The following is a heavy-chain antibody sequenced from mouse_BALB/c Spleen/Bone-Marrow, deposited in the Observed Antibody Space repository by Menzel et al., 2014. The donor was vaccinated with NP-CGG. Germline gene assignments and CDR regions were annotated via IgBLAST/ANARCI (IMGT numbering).Heavy chain of an antibody. CDR2: INPSNGGT. D-gene: IGHD1-1*01. CDR1: GYTFTSYY. CDR3: TRDHYYYGSSYWYFDV. J-gene: IGHJ1*01. Sequence: QVQLQQSGAELVKPGASVKLSCKASGYTFTSYYMYWVKQRPGQGLEWIGWINPSNGGTNFNEKFKSKATLTVDKSSSTAYMQLSSLTSEDSAVYYCTRDHYYYGSSYWYFDVWGAGTTVTVSS. V-gene: IGHV1S81*02.